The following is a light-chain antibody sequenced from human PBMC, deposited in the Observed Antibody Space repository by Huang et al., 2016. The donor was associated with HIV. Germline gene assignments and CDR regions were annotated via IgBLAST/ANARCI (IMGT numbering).Light chain of an antibody. Sequence: DIQMTLSPSAMSASVGDRVTITSQASQGISNYLAWFQQKPGKVPKSLIYAVSNLQSGVPSRFSGSGSGKEFTLTISSLQPEDFATYYCLQHNTYPWTFGQGTRVEI. CDR2: AVS. J-gene: IGKJ1*01. V-gene: IGKV1-17*03. CDR1: QGISNY. CDR3: LQHNTYPWT.